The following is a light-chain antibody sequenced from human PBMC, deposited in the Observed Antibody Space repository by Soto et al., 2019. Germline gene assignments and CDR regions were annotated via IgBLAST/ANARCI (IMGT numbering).Light chain of an antibody. CDR3: QQYGSSPLT. Sequence: EIVLTQSPGTLSLSPGDGSTLSCRASQTVGNNYLAWYQQRPGQAPRLLIHGASSRATGIPDRFSGSGSGTDFTLTISRLEPEDFALYYCQQYGSSPLTFGGGTKVDIK. CDR2: GAS. V-gene: IGKV3-20*01. CDR1: QTVGNNY. J-gene: IGKJ4*01.